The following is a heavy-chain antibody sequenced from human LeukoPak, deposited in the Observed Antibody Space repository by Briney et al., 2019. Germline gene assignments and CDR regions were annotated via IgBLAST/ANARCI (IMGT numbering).Heavy chain of an antibody. CDR1: GGTFSSYA. Sequence: SVKVSCKASGGTFSSYAISWVRQAPGQGLEWMGGIIPIFGTANYAQKFQGRVTITADESTSTAYMELSSLRSEDTAVYYCARPSGWAVAGTRNWFDPWGQGTLVTVSS. D-gene: IGHD6-19*01. CDR3: ARPSGWAVAGTRNWFDP. J-gene: IGHJ5*02. V-gene: IGHV1-69*13. CDR2: IIPIFGTA.